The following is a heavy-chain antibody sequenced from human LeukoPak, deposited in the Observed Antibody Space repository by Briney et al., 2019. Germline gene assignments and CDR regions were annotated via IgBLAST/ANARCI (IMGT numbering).Heavy chain of an antibody. V-gene: IGHV4-39*07. CDR1: GGSISSSSYY. J-gene: IGHJ6*03. CDR3: ARRVRGIVVLPAGTTYYYYMDV. D-gene: IGHD2-2*01. Sequence: KTSETLSLTCTVSGGSISSSSYYWGWIRQPPGKGLEWIGSIYYSGSTNYNPSLKSRVTISVDTSKNQFSLKLSSVTAADTAVYFCARRVRGIVVLPAGTTYYYYMDVWGKGTTVTVSS. CDR2: IYYSGST.